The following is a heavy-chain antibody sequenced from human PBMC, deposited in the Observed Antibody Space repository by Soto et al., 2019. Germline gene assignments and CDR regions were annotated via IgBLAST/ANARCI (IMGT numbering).Heavy chain of an antibody. D-gene: IGHD6-13*01. CDR3: AREYSSSWYKSFWFDP. CDR2: IWYDGSNK. CDR1: GFTFSSYG. V-gene: IGHV3-33*01. J-gene: IGHJ5*02. Sequence: QVQLVESGGGVVQPGRSLRLSCAASGFTFSSYGMHWVRHAPGKWLEWVAVIWYDGSNKYYADSVKGRFTISRDNSKNTLYLQMTSLIAEYTALYYGAREYSSSWYKSFWFDPWGQGPLVTVSS.